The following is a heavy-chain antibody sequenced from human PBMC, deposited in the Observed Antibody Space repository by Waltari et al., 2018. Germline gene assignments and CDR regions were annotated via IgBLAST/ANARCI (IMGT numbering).Heavy chain of an antibody. CDR2: INSDGSST. J-gene: IGHJ4*02. V-gene: IGHV3-74*01. CDR1: GFTFSSYW. Sequence: EVQLVEAGGGLVEPGGSLRLSCAASGFTFSSYWMHWVRQAPGKGLVWASLINSDGSSTSYADSVKDRITISRDSAKNTLDLQMNSLRAEDTGVYYCARRTGDYSDYWGQGTLVTVSS. CDR3: ARRTGDYSDY.